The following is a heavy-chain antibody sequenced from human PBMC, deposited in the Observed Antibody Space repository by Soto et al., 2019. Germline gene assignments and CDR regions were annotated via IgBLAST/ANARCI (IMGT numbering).Heavy chain of an antibody. Sequence: SETLSLTCAVSGYSIASGYYWAWIRQSPGKGLEWIGSIYHAGSVYYNPSLNSRVAVSLDTSKNHFSLKLTSATAADTAVYYCARTFDYYGMDVWGQRTTVTVSS. J-gene: IGHJ6*02. V-gene: IGHV4-38-2*01. CDR3: ARTFDYYGMDV. CDR2: IYHAGSV. CDR1: GYSIASGYY.